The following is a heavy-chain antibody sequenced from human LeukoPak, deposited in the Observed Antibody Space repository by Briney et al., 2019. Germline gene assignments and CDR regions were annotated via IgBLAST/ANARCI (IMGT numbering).Heavy chain of an antibody. CDR1: GFTFSSYE. J-gene: IGHJ4*02. V-gene: IGHV3-48*03. D-gene: IGHD3-9*01. CDR2: ISSSGSTI. CDR3: AREGDYDILTGSPGPLDY. Sequence: GGSLRLSCAASGFTFSSYEMNWVRQAPGKGLEWVSYISSSGSTIYYADSVKGRFTISRDNAKNSLYLQMNSLRAEDTAVYYCAREGDYDILTGSPGPLDYWGQGTLVTVSS.